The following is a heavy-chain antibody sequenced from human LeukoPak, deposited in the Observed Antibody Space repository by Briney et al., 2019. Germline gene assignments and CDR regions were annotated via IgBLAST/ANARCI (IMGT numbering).Heavy chain of an antibody. V-gene: IGHV4-59*08. CDR1: GDSISSYY. CDR2: IYYSGST. CDR3: ATSGGPGYCSGGSCLDY. D-gene: IGHD2-15*01. Sequence: SETLSLTCTVSGDSISSYYWSWIRQPPGKGLEWIGYIYYSGSTNYNPSLKSRVTISVDTSKNQFSLKLSSVTAADTAVYYCATSGGPGYCSGGSCLDYWGQGTLVTVSS. J-gene: IGHJ4*02.